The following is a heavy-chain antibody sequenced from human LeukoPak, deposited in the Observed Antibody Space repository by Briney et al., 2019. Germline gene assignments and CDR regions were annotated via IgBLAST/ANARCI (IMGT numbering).Heavy chain of an antibody. CDR2: IRYDGSNK. CDR3: AKGGCSSTSCYRRDEAFDI. D-gene: IGHD2-2*01. V-gene: IGHV3-30*02. J-gene: IGHJ3*02. Sequence: GGSLRLSCAASGFTFSSYGMHWVRQAPGKGLEWVAFIRYDGSNKYYADSVKGRFTISRDNSKNTLYLQMNSLRAEDTAVYYCAKGGCSSTSCYRRDEAFDIWGQGTMVTVSS. CDR1: GFTFSSYG.